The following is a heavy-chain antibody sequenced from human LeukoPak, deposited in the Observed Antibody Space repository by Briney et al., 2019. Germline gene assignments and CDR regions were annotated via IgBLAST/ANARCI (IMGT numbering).Heavy chain of an antibody. CDR1: GGTFSSYA. V-gene: IGHV1-69*04. CDR3: ARGPYSGSYFDY. J-gene: IGHJ4*02. D-gene: IGHD1-26*01. Sequence: ASVKVSCKASGGTFSSYAISWVRQAPGQGLEWMGRIIPILGIANYAQKFQGRVTITADKSTSTAYMEPSSLRSEDTAVYYCARGPYSGSYFDYWGKGTLVTVSS. CDR2: IIPILGIA.